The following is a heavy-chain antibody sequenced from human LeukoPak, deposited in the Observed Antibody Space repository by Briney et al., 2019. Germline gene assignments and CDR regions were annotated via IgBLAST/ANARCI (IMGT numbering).Heavy chain of an antibody. D-gene: IGHD2-2*02. V-gene: IGHV3-30*04. Sequence: GGSLRLSCATSGFTFSSYAFHWVRQAPGKGLEWVATMSFDVNNKYYADSVRGRFPISRDNSKNTLYLQMNSLRAEDTAVYSCARGYCTSSSCYNDYWGQGTLVTVSS. CDR2: MSFDVNNK. CDR1: GFTFSSYA. J-gene: IGHJ4*02. CDR3: ARGYCTSSSCYNDY.